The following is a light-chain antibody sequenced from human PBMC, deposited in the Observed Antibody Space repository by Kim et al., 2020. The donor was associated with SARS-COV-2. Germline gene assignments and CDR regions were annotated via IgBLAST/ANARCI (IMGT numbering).Light chain of an antibody. V-gene: IGLV3-21*04. CDR2: YDS. CDR3: QVWGSSSDPPV. Sequence: APGKTARITCGGNNIGSKSVHWYQQEPGQAPVLVIYYDSHRPSGIPERFSGSNSGNTATLAIRRVEAGDEADYFCQVWGSSSDPPVFGGGTQLTVL. J-gene: IGLJ3*02. CDR1: NIGSKS.